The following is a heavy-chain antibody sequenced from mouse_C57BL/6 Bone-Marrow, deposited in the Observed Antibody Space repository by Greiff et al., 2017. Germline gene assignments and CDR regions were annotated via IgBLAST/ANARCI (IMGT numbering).Heavy chain of an antibody. CDR2: IYPGSGST. Sequence: VQLQQPGAELVKPGASVKMSCKASGFTFTSYWITWVKQRPGQGLEWIGDIYPGSGSTNYNEKFKSKATLTVATSSSTAYMQLSSLTSEDSAVYDCARCDWGLLFDYGGQGTTLTVSS. D-gene: IGHD2-13*01. V-gene: IGHV1-55*01. CDR1: GFTFTSYW. CDR3: ARCDWGLLFDY. J-gene: IGHJ2*01.